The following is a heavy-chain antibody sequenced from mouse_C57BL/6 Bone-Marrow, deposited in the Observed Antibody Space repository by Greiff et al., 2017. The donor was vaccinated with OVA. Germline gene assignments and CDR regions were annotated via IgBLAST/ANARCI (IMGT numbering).Heavy chain of an antibody. V-gene: IGHV1-50*01. D-gene: IGHD2-3*01. CDR1: GYTFTSYW. CDR2: IDPSDSYT. J-gene: IGHJ4*01. CDR3: ARWGGYYPYYAMDY. Sequence: QVQLQQPGAELVKPGASVKLSCKASGYTFTSYWMQWVKQRPGQGLEWIGEIDPSDSYTNYNQKFKGKATLTVDTSSSTAYMQLSSLTSEDSAVYYCARWGGYYPYYAMDYWGQGTSVTVSS.